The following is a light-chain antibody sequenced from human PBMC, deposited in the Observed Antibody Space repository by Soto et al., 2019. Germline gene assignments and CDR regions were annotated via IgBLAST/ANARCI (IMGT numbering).Light chain of an antibody. CDR1: SGHSSYI. V-gene: IGLV4-60*02. CDR3: ETWASHTHTV. Sequence: QSVLTQSSSASASLGSSVKLTCTLSSGHSSYIIAWHQQQPGKAPRYLMKLEGSGSYNKGSGVPDRFSGSSSGADRYLTISNLPFEDEAYYYCETWASHTHTVFGGGTKLTVL. J-gene: IGLJ3*02. CDR2: LEGSGSY.